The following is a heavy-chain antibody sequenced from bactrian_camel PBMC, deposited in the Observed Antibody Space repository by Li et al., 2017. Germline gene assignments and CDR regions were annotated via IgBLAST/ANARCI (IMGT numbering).Heavy chain of an antibody. CDR3: AADYDRATIATIWWDREYEYIY. V-gene: IGHV3S55*01. CDR2: IDTDGST. Sequence: HVQLVESGGGSVQAGGSLRLSCAASGYTDCSYDMSWYRQAPGKEREFVSAIDTDGSTSYADSVKGRFTISQDNAKNTLYLQMNSLRPEDTAVYYCAADYDRATIATIWWDREYEYIYWGQGTQVTVS. J-gene: IGHJ4*01. D-gene: IGHD4*01. CDR1: GYTDCSYD.